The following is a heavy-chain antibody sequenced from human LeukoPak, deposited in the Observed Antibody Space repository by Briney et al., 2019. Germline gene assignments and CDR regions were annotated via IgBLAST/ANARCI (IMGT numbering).Heavy chain of an antibody. J-gene: IGHJ4*02. Sequence: ASVKVSCKASGYTFTGYYMHWVRQAPGQGLEWMGWINPNSGGTNYAQKFQGRVTMTRDTSISTAYMELSRLRSDDAAVYYCARHPAAADYFDYWGQGTLVTVPS. V-gene: IGHV1-2*02. CDR3: ARHPAAADYFDY. CDR2: INPNSGGT. CDR1: GYTFTGYY. D-gene: IGHD6-13*01.